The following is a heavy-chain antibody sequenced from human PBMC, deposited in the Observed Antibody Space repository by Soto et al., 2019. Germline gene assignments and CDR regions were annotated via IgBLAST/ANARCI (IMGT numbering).Heavy chain of an antibody. D-gene: IGHD3-3*01. V-gene: IGHV4-59*01. J-gene: IGHJ5*02. CDR2: ISISGNT. Sequence: QVQLQESGPGLVKPSETLSLTCNVYGGSISSGFWSWIRQPPGKGLEWIGYISISGNTDYRPCLKSRATRSAYTFRNPGPLVRRSVNICDTAVYFCSSGREVFLAWSGLRWMWLAPWGQGTLVTVSS. CDR3: SSGREVFLAWSGLRWMWLAP. CDR1: GGSISSGF.